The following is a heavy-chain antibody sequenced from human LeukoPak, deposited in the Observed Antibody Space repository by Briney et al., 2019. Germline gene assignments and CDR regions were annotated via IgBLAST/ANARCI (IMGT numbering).Heavy chain of an antibody. V-gene: IGHV3-7*01. Sequence: GGSLRLSCAASGFTFSSYWMSWVRQAPGKGLEWVANIKQDGSEKYYVDSVKGRFTISRDNAKNPLYLQMNSLRAEDTAVYYCAVDIVVVPAAHYFDYWGQGTLVTVSS. CDR1: GFTFSSYW. CDR3: AVDIVVVPAAHYFDY. CDR2: IKQDGSEK. J-gene: IGHJ4*02. D-gene: IGHD2-2*01.